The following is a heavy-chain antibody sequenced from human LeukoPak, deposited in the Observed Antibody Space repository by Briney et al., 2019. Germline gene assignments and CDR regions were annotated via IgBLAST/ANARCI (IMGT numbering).Heavy chain of an antibody. V-gene: IGHV1-2*02. CDR2: INPNRGGT. Sequence: ASVNDSCKVSGYTYTVYYMHWVRQAPGQGLEWMGCINPNRGGTNYAQKFQGRVTMTRDTSNSTAYMELSRLRSDDTAVYYCARGSLTLVVPGDAFDIWGQGTMVTVSS. CDR3: ARGSLTLVVPGDAFDI. CDR1: GYTYTVYY. J-gene: IGHJ3*02. D-gene: IGHD6-13*01.